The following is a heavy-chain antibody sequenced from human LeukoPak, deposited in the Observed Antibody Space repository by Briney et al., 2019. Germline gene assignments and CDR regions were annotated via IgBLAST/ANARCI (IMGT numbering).Heavy chain of an antibody. CDR1: GFTFDDYG. D-gene: IGHD2-15*01. CDR2: INWNGGST. CDR3: ASFCSGGNCYRRFDY. Sequence: GSLRLSCAASGFTFDDYGMSWVRQAPGKGLEWVSGINWNGGSTGYADSVKGRFTISRDNAKNSLYLQMNSLRAEDTALYYCASFCSGGNCYRRFDYWGQGTLVTVSS. V-gene: IGHV3-20*04. J-gene: IGHJ4*02.